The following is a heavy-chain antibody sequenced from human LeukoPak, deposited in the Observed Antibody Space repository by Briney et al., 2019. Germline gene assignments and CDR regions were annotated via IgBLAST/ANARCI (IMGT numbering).Heavy chain of an antibody. CDR1: GFSLSAGEVG. J-gene: IGHJ4*02. CDR2: IYWDDDT. V-gene: IGHV2-5*02. Sequence: SGPTLVNPTQTLTLTCSFSGFSLSAGEVGVGWIRQPPGKALEWLALIYWDDDTRYSPSLKSRLTITKDTSKNQVVLRMTNMDPVDTATYYCAHRLHGSGIQGAHYFDHWGQGTLVTVSS. CDR3: AHRLHGSGIQGAHYFDH. D-gene: IGHD3-10*01.